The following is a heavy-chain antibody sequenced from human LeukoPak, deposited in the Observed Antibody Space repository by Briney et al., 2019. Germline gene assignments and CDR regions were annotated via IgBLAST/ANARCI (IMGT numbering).Heavy chain of an antibody. V-gene: IGHV3-15*01. CDR1: GFTFSNAW. CDR2: IKSKTDGGTT. D-gene: IGHD5-18*01. J-gene: IGHJ4*02. CDR3: TTGLYSYGSQSFDY. Sequence: GGSLRLSCAASGFTFSNAWMSWVRQAPGKGLEWVGRIKSKTDGGTTDHAAPVKGRFTISRDDSKNTLYLQMNSLKTEDTAVYYCTTGLYSYGSQSFDYWGQGTLVTVSS.